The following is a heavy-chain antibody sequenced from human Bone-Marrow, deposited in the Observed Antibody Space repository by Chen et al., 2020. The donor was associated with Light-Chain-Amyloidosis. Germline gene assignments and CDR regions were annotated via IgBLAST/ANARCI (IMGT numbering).Heavy chain of an antibody. J-gene: IGHJ4*02. Sequence: EVQLEQSGPEVKKPGESLKISCKGSGYTFPNYWIGWVRQMPGKGLEWMGVIYPDDCEARYSPSFECQVPISADKSITTAYLQWRSLKASDSAMYYWARRRYGYNFDYWGQGTLVTVSS. CDR3: ARRRYGYNFDY. CDR2: IYPDDCEA. V-gene: IGHV5-51*01. CDR1: GYTFPNYW. D-gene: IGHD5-12*01.